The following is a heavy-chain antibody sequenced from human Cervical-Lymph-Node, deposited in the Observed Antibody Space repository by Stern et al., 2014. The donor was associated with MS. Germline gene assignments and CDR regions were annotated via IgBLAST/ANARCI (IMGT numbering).Heavy chain of an antibody. J-gene: IGHJ6*02. V-gene: IGHV1-8*01. CDR2: MNPNSGNT. CDR3: VREDRSFHYYGMDV. Sequence: VQLVESGAEVKKPGASVKVSCKASGYSFTNYDINWVRQAPGQGLEWMGWMNPNSGNTGLKPKFQGRVTMTRNTSMSTAYMQMSSLTSEDTAVYYCVREDRSFHYYGMDVWGQGTTLTVSS. CDR1: GYSFTNYD. D-gene: IGHD1-26*01.